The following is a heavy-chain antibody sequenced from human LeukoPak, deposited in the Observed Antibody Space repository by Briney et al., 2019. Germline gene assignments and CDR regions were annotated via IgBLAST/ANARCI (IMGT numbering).Heavy chain of an antibody. Sequence: TGGSLRLSCAASGFTFSRFYMSWFRQAPGKWLEWLANINQDGSGKYYLDSVKGRFTVSRDNAEKSLYLQMNSLRPEDTATYYCASIYESGNYQRGPDYWSQGTLVTVSS. V-gene: IGHV3-7*01. CDR2: INQDGSGK. J-gene: IGHJ4*02. D-gene: IGHD3-3*01. CDR1: GFTFSRFY. CDR3: ASIYESGNYQRGPDY.